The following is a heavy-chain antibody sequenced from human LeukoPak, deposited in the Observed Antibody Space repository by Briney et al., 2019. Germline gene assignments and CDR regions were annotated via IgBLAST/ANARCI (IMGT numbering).Heavy chain of an antibody. CDR1: GYTLTDLS. D-gene: IGHD3-10*01. CDR2: FDPEDGET. J-gene: IGHJ6*02. Sequence: ASVKVSCKVSGYTLTDLSMHWVRQAPGKGLEWLGGFDPEDGETIYAQKFQGRVTLAEDTSTDTAYMELSSLRSEDTAAYYCATDIPRRVRGVVYSSFGMDVWGQGTAVTVSS. V-gene: IGHV1-24*01. CDR3: ATDIPRRVRGVVYSSFGMDV.